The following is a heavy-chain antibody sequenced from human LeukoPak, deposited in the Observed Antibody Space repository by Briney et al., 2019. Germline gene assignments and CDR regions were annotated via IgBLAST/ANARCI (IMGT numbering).Heavy chain of an antibody. Sequence: GGSLRPSCAASGFTFSSYTLHWVRQAPGKGLEWVAVMLYDGETAYYADSVKGRFTVSRDNSKNTLYLQMNSLRHEDTAVYYCARDPRGPTTYDHSGRDTLDYWGQGTLVTVSS. CDR1: GFTFSSYT. CDR3: ARDPRGPTTYDHSGRDTLDY. V-gene: IGHV3-30*04. D-gene: IGHD3-22*01. CDR2: MLYDGETA. J-gene: IGHJ4*02.